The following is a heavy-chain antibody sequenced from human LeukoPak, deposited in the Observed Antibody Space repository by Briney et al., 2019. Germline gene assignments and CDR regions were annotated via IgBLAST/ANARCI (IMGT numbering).Heavy chain of an antibody. J-gene: IGHJ4*02. CDR3: ARVSPPLGAGAKGGDY. D-gene: IGHD1-26*01. CDR2: ISYDGSNK. V-gene: IGHV3-30-3*01. CDR1: GFTFSSYA. Sequence: GGSLRLSCAASGFTFSSYAMHWVRQAPGKGLEWVAVISYDGSNKYYADSVKGRFTISRDNSKNTLYLQMNSLRAEDTAVYYCARVSPPLGAGAKGGDYWGQGTLVTVSS.